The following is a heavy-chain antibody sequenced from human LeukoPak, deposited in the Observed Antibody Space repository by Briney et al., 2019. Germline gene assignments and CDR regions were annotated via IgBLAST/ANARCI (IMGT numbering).Heavy chain of an antibody. Sequence: GGSLRLSCAASGFTFSTYTMNWVRQAPRKGLEWVSVVSGSGSSTDYADSVKGRFTISRDNSKNTLYLQMSSLSAEDTAVYYCAKMNVLTGYYTPNFDFWGQGTPVTVSS. D-gene: IGHD3-9*01. CDR1: GFTFSTYT. CDR2: VSGSGSST. CDR3: AKMNVLTGYYTPNFDF. J-gene: IGHJ4*02. V-gene: IGHV3-23*01.